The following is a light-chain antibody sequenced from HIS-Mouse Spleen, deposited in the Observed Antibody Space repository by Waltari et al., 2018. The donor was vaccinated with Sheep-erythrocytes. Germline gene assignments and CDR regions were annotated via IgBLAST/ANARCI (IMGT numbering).Light chain of an antibody. Sequence: DIHMTQSPSSLSASVGDRFTITCRASQGIRNDLGWYQQKPGKAPKRLFYPASSLQSGVPPRFSGGGSGTEFTLTISTPHTEDFATYYCLQHNSYPRTFGQGTKVEIK. CDR3: LQHNSYPRT. CDR1: QGIRND. V-gene: IGKV1-17*01. J-gene: IGKJ1*01. CDR2: PAS.